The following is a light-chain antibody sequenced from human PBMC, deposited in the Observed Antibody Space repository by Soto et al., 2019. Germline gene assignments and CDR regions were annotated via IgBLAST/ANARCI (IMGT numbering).Light chain of an antibody. J-gene: IGKJ1*01. CDR1: QSISSW. Sequence: DIQMTQSPSTLSASVGDRVTITCRASQSISSWLAWYQQKPGKAPKLLIYDASSLERGVPSRFSGSGSGTEFTLRISSLQPDDFATYYCQQYNSYWTFGQGTKVEIK. CDR2: DAS. V-gene: IGKV1-5*01. CDR3: QQYNSYWT.